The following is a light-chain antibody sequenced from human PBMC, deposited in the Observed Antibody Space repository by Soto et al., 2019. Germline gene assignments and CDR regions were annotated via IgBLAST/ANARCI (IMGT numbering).Light chain of an antibody. V-gene: IGKV1-39*01. CDR2: ATS. Sequence: DIQMTQSPSSLSASIGDRVTITCRASQSISSYLNWYQQRPGKAPNLLIYATSSLQSGVPSRFSGSGSGTDFTLSISSLQSEDFATYYCQQSHSTPFTFGPGTKVDF. CDR1: QSISSY. J-gene: IGKJ3*01. CDR3: QQSHSTPFT.